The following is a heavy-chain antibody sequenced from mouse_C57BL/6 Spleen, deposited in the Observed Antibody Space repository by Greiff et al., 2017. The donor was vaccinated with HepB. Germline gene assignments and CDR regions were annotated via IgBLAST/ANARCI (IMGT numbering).Heavy chain of an antibody. CDR2: INPGSGGT. CDR3: ARAFDV. J-gene: IGHJ1*03. V-gene: IGHV1-54*01. CDR1: GYDFTNYL. Sequence: VKLQESGAELVRPGTSVKVSCKASGYDFTNYLIEWVKQRPGQGLEWIGVINPGSGGTKYNEKFKGKATLTADKSSSTAYMQLSSLTSEDSAVYFCARAFDVWGTGTTVTVSS.